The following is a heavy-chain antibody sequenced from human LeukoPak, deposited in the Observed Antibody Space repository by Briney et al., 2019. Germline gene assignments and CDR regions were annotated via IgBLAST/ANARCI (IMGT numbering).Heavy chain of an antibody. J-gene: IGHJ4*02. Sequence: GGSLRLSCAASGFTVSSNYMSWVRQAPGKGLEWVSSISSSSSYIYYADSVKGRFTISRDNAKNSLYLQMNSLRAEDTAVYYCARDSNPAHWGQGTLVTVSS. CDR2: ISSSSSYI. D-gene: IGHD1-14*01. CDR3: ARDSNPAH. V-gene: IGHV3-21*01. CDR1: GFTVSSNY.